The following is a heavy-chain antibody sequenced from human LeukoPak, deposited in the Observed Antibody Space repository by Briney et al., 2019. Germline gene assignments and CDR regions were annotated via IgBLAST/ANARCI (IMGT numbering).Heavy chain of an antibody. D-gene: IGHD6-19*01. CDR2: TWYDGSNK. V-gene: IGHV3-33*01. CDR1: GFTFSNYG. Sequence: PGVSLRLSCAPSGFTFSNYGMHWVRQAPGKGLEWVAVTWYDGSNKYYAYSVKGRFTISRDNSKNTLYLQMSSLRAEDTAVYYCVRVAVAGNLNNWFDPWGQGTLVTVSS. CDR3: VRVAVAGNLNNWFDP. J-gene: IGHJ5*02.